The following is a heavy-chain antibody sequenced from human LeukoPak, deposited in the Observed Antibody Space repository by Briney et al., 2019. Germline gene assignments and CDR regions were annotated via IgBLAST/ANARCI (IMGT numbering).Heavy chain of an antibody. V-gene: IGHV1-2*06. J-gene: IGHJ4*02. D-gene: IGHD3-10*01. CDR2: INPNSGGT. CDR1: GYTFTGYY. Sequence: GASVKVSCKASGYTFTGYYMHWVRQAPGQGLEWMGRINPNSGGTNYAQKFQGRVTMTKDTSISTDYMELSRLRSDDTAVYYCTRSRFGESDSWGQGTLVTVSS. CDR3: TRSRFGESDS.